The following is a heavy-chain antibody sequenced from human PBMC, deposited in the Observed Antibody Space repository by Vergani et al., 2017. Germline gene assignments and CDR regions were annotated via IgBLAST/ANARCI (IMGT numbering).Heavy chain of an antibody. CDR1: GYTFTGYY. J-gene: IGHJ6*03. V-gene: IGHV1-18*04. D-gene: IGHD6-6*01. CDR3: ARDGLDSSSSGLKDYYYYMDV. Sequence: QVQLVQSGAEVKKPGASVKVSCKASGYTFTGYYMHWVRQAPGQGLELMGWISAYNGNTNYAQKLQGRVTMTTDTSTSTAYMELRSLRSDDTAVYYCARDGLDSSSSGLKDYYYYMDVWGKGTTVTVSS. CDR2: ISAYNGNT.